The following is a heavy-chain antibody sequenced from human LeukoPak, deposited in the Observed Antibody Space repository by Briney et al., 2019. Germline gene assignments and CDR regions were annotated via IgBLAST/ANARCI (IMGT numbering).Heavy chain of an antibody. CDR2: IGGSSSFI. CDR3: AREESDYGGNPFAFDI. CDR1: AFSFSQFG. Sequence: GGSLRLSCVASAFSFSQFGMNWVRQAPGKGLEWVSSIGGSSSFIYYADSVKGRFTISRDNSKNTLYLQMNSLRAEDTAVYYCAREESDYGGNPFAFDIWGQGTMATVSS. J-gene: IGHJ3*02. V-gene: IGHV3-21*04. D-gene: IGHD4-23*01.